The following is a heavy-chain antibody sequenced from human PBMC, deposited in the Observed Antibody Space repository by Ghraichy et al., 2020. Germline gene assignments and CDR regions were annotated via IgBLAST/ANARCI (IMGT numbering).Heavy chain of an antibody. J-gene: IGHJ5*02. V-gene: IGHV4-59*01. CDR3: ARDRRDGYNFGYWFDP. D-gene: IGHD5-24*01. CDR2: IHYSGNT. Sequence: SETLSLTCTVSGGSISSYYWSWIRQPPGKGLEWIGYIHYSGNTKYNPSLKSRVTISVDTSKNPFSLELRSVTAADTAVYYCARDRRDGYNFGYWFDPWGQGTLVTVSS. CDR1: GGSISSYY.